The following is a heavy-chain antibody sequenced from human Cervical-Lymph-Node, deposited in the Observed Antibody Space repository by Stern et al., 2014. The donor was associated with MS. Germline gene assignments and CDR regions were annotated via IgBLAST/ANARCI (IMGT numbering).Heavy chain of an antibody. D-gene: IGHD4-11*01. CDR2: INGGPGTT. CDR3: ARQPDYSDFLDF. CDR1: GYNFIDHA. Sequence: HVQLVQSGAEVKKPGASMTISCKTSGYNFIDHAIHWVRQAPGQRLEWMGWINGGPGTTNYSQKFQGRVSLTRDKAASAAYMDLSSLSPDDTAVYYCARQPDYSDFLDFWGQGTLVTVSS. V-gene: IGHV1-3*01. J-gene: IGHJ4*02.